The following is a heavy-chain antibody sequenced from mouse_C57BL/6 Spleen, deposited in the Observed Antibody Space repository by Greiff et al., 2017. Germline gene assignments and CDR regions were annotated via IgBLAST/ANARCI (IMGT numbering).Heavy chain of an antibody. Sequence: EVQLVESEGGLVQPGSSMKLSCTASGFTFSDYYMAWVRQVPEKGLEWVANINYDGSSTYYLDSLKSRFIISRDNAKNILYLQMSSLKSEDTATYYCSYDSPFAYWGQGTLVTVSA. D-gene: IGHD2-4*01. V-gene: IGHV5-16*01. J-gene: IGHJ3*01. CDR1: GFTFSDYY. CDR2: INYDGSST. CDR3: SYDSPFAY.